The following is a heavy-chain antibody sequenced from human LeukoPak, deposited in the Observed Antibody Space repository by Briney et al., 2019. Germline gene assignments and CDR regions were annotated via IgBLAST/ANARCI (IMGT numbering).Heavy chain of an antibody. Sequence: PSETLSLTCAVYGGSFSGYYWSWIRQPPGKGLEWIGEINHSGSTNYNPSLKSRVTISVDTSKNQFSLKLSSVTAADTAVYYCARWSGIAARRYFDYWGQGTLVTVSS. CDR3: ARWSGIAARRYFDY. D-gene: IGHD6-6*01. J-gene: IGHJ4*02. CDR2: INHSGST. CDR1: GGSFSGYY. V-gene: IGHV4-34*01.